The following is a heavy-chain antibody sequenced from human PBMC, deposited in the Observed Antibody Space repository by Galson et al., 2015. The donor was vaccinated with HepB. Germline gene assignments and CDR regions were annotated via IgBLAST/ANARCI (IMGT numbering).Heavy chain of an antibody. Sequence: SLRLSCAASGFTFGDYAMSWVRQAPGKGLEWVGFIRSKAYGGTTEYAASVKGRFTISRDDSKSIAYLQMNSLKTEDTAVYYCTRSYSTPLDYWGQGTLVTVSS. J-gene: IGHJ4*02. D-gene: IGHD6-13*01. CDR1: GFTFGDYA. CDR2: IRSKAYGGTT. V-gene: IGHV3-49*04. CDR3: TRSYSTPLDY.